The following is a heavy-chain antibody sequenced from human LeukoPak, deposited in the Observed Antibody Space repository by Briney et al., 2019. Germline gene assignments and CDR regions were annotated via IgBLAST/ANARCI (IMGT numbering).Heavy chain of an antibody. CDR2: ISGSGGST. V-gene: IGHV3-23*01. D-gene: IGHD6-19*01. Sequence: QPGGSLRLSCAASGFTFSSYAMSWVRQAPGKGLEWVSAISGSGGSTYYADSVKGRFTISRDNAKNTLYLQMNSLRAEDTAVYYCARDYSSGWNFYYYYYYMDVWGKGTTVTVSS. J-gene: IGHJ6*03. CDR1: GFTFSSYA. CDR3: ARDYSSGWNFYYYYYYMDV.